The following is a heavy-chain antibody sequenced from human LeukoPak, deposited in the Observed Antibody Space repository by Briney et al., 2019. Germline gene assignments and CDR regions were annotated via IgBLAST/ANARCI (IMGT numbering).Heavy chain of an antibody. CDR3: ARDYDSPSIDY. CDR1: GFTFSSYW. Sequence: GGSLRLPCAASGFTFSSYWMSWVRQAPGKGLEWVANIKQDGSEKYYVDSVKGRFTISRDNAKNSLYLQMNSLRAEDTAVNYCARDYDSPSIDYWGQGTLVTVSS. J-gene: IGHJ4*02. D-gene: IGHD3-3*01. CDR2: IKQDGSEK. V-gene: IGHV3-7*01.